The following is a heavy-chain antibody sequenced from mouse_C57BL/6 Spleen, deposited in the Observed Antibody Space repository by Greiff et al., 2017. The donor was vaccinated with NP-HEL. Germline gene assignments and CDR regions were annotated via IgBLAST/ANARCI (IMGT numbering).Heavy chain of an antibody. CDR3: ARGGGGYFDV. J-gene: IGHJ1*03. CDR1: GFTFSDYY. CDR2: INYDGSST. Sequence: EVQLVESEGGLVQPGSSMKLSCTASGFTFSDYYMAWVRQVPEKGLEWVANINYDGSSTYYLDSLKSRFIISRENAKNILYLQMSSLKSEDTATYYCARGGGGYFDVWGTGTTVTVSS. V-gene: IGHV5-16*01.